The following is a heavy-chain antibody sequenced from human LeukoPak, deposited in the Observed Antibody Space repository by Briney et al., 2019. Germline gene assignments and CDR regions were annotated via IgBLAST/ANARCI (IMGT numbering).Heavy chain of an antibody. V-gene: IGHV3-30*04. D-gene: IGHD3-10*01. Sequence: GRSLRLSCAASGFTFRNYAMHWVRQVPGKGLEWVAVISSDESNKYYADSVKGRFTISRDNSKNTLYLHMNSLRAEDTAVYYCARDLFYYGSGAWYWGQGTLVTVSS. J-gene: IGHJ4*02. CDR2: ISSDESNK. CDR1: GFTFRNYA. CDR3: ARDLFYYGSGAWY.